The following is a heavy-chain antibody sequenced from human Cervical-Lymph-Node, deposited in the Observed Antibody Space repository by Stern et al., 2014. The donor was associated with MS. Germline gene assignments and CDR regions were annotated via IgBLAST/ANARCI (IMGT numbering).Heavy chain of an antibody. Sequence: EVQLVESGAEVKKPGESLKISCKGSGYTFTNNWIAWVRQMPGKGLEWMGSIYPDDSDIRYSPSLQGQVTISADKAISTASLQGGSLKAADSAVYYCARPPPRRKWDDPNYGMDVWGQGTTVTVSS. CDR1: GYTFTNNW. V-gene: IGHV5-51*03. D-gene: IGHD1-1*01. CDR2: IYPDDSDI. CDR3: ARPPPRRKWDDPNYGMDV. J-gene: IGHJ6*02.